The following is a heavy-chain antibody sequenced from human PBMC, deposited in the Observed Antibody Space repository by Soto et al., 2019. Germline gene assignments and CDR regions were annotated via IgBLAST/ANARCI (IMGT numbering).Heavy chain of an antibody. CDR1: GFTFSSYA. CDR2: ISGSGDST. Sequence: GGSLRLSCAASGFTFSSYALSWVRQAPGKGLEWVSAISGSGDSTYYADSVKGRFTISRDNSKNTLYLQMNSLRVEDTAVYYCAKDYTSGWFYFDYWGRGTLVTDSS. V-gene: IGHV3-23*01. J-gene: IGHJ4*02. CDR3: AKDYTSGWFYFDY. D-gene: IGHD6-19*01.